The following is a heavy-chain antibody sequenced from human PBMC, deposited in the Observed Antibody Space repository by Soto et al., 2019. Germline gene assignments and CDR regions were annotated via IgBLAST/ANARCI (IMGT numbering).Heavy chain of an antibody. D-gene: IGHD3-3*01. CDR2: IKSKTDGGTT. CDR1: GFTFSNAW. J-gene: IGHJ3*02. V-gene: IGHV3-15*07. Sequence: GGSLRLSCAASGFTFSNAWMNWVRQAPGKGLEWVGRIKSKTDGGTTDYAAPVKGRFTISRDDSKNTLYLQMNSLKTEDTAVYYCTTVPFANNYDFWSGYYFRKARTDAFDIWGQGTMVTVSS. CDR3: TTVPFANNYDFWSGYYFRKARTDAFDI.